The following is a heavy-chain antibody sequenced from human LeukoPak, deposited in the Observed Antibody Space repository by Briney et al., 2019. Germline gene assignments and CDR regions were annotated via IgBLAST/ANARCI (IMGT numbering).Heavy chain of an antibody. CDR2: IDWDDDK. V-gene: IGHV2-70*04. D-gene: IGHD3-10*01. J-gene: IGHJ4*02. CDR3: EREGLWFGDPQRGYYFDY. CDR1: GFSLSTSGMR. Sequence: SGPALVKPTQTLTLTCTFSGFSLSTSGMRVSWIRQPPGKALEWLARIDWDDDKFYSTSLKTRLTISKDTSKNQVVLTMTNMDPVDTATYYCEREGLWFGDPQRGYYFDYWGQGTLVTVSS.